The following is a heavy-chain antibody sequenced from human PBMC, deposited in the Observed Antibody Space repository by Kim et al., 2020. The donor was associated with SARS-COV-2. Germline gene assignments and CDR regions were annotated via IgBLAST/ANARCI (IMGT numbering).Heavy chain of an antibody. CDR2: INPSGGST. Sequence: ASVKVSCKASGYTFTSYYMHWVRQAPGQGLEWMGIINPSGGSTSYAQKFQGRVTMTRDTSTSTVYMELSSLRSEDTAVYYCARSRDGYSSGPARFDYWGQGTLVTVSS. D-gene: IGHD6-19*01. J-gene: IGHJ4*02. V-gene: IGHV1-46*01. CDR1: GYTFTSYY. CDR3: ARSRDGYSSGPARFDY.